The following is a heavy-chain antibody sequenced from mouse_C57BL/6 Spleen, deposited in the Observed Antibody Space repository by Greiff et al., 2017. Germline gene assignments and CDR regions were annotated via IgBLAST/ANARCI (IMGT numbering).Heavy chain of an antibody. J-gene: IGHJ2*01. V-gene: IGHV5-16*01. CDR1: GFTFSDYY. CDR3: ARVNYGSHFDY. CDR2: INYDGSST. D-gene: IGHD1-1*01. Sequence: EVMLVESEGGLVQPGSSMKLSCTASGFTFSDYYMAWVRQVPEKGLEWVANINYDGSSTYYLDSLKSRFIISRDNAKNILYLQMSSLKSEDTATYYCARVNYGSHFDYWGQGTTLTVSS.